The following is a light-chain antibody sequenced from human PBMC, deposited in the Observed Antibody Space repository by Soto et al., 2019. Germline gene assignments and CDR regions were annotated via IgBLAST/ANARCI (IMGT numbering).Light chain of an antibody. J-gene: IGLJ2*01. CDR3: SSYTSSSTPGVV. Sequence: QSALTQPASVSGSPGQSITISCTGTSSDVGGYNYVSWYQQQPGKAPKLMIYEVSNRPSGVSNRFSGSKSGNTASLTISGLQAEDEADYYCSSYTSSSTPGVVFGGGTKLTVL. V-gene: IGLV2-14*01. CDR2: EVS. CDR1: SSDVGGYNY.